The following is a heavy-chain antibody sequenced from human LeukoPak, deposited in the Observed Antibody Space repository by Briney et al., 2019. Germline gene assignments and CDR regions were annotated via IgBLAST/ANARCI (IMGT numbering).Heavy chain of an antibody. D-gene: IGHD6-6*01. CDR2: IDPSGGST. CDR1: GYTFISYS. Sequence: ASVKVSCKASGYTFISYSMHWVRQAPGQGLEWMGIIDPSGGSTSYAQKFQGRVTMTRDMSTSTVYMELSSLRSEDTALYYCARLARYSSSPISPLYYYYYMDAWGKGTTVTVSS. J-gene: IGHJ6*03. CDR3: ARLARYSSSPISPLYYYYYMDA. V-gene: IGHV1-46*01.